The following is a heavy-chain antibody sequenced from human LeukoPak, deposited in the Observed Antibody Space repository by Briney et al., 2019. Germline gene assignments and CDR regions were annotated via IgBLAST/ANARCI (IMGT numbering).Heavy chain of an antibody. CDR3: TTGNWGSFSY. CDR1: GFTFSNAW. V-gene: IGHV3-15*01. CDR2: IKSKTDGGTT. D-gene: IGHD7-27*01. Sequence: GGSLRLSCAASGFTFSNAWMSWVRQAPGKGLEWVGRIKSKTDGGTTDYAAPVKGRFTISRDDSKHTLYLQVNSLKTEDTAVYFCTTGNWGSFSYWGQGTLVSVTS. J-gene: IGHJ4*02.